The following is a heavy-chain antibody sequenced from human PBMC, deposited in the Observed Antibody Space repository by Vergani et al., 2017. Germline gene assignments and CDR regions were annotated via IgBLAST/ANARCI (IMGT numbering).Heavy chain of an antibody. CDR2: ISAYNGNT. D-gene: IGHD6-19*01. CDR3: ARDTGIAVAGELGY. CDR1: GYTFSSYG. Sequence: QVQLVQSGAEVKKPGASLKVSCKASGYTFSSYGISWVRQAPGQGLEWMGWISAYNGNTNYAQKVQGRVTMTTDTSTSTAYMELRSLRSDDTAVYYCARDTGIAVAGELGYWGQGTLVTVSS. V-gene: IGHV1-18*04. J-gene: IGHJ4*02.